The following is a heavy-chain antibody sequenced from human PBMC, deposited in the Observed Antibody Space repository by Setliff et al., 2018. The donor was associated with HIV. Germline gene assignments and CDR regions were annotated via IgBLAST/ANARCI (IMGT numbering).Heavy chain of an antibody. V-gene: IGHV4-39*01. CDR1: GDSITSGHFY. Sequence: KASETLSLTCTVSGDSITSGHFYWGWIRQAPGKGLEWIGNILDGRVTFFNPSLRGRVTISVDASKNQVSLNLRSVTAADSAVYHRARPHSGRGGGAYFDPWGQGILVTVSS. D-gene: IGHD6-19*01. J-gene: IGHJ5*02. CDR2: ILDGRVT. CDR3: ARPHSGRGGGAYFDP.